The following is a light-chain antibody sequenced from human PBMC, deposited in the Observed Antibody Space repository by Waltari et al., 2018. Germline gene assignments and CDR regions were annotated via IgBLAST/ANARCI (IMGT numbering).Light chain of an antibody. CDR1: QNINST. CDR3: QQHELWYT. CDR2: GAS. Sequence: EIVLTQSPATLSVSPGERVTLSCRASQNINSTLAWYQLKPGQAPRLLIYGASTRATGIPARFTFTISSLQSEDFAVYYCQQHELWYTFGQGTKLEIK. J-gene: IGKJ2*01. V-gene: IGKV3-15*01.